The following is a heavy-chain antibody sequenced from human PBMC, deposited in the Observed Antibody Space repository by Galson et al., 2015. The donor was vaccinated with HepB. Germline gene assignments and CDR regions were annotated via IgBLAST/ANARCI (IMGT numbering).Heavy chain of an antibody. V-gene: IGHV3-30-3*01. CDR2: ISYDGSNK. D-gene: IGHD5-18*01. J-gene: IGHJ4*02. CDR1: GFTFSSYA. Sequence: SLRLSCAASGFTFSSYAMHWVRQAPGKGLEWVAVISYDGSNKYYADSVKGRFTISRDNSKNTLYLQMSSLRAEDTAVYYCASHEAGYLEGWGQGTLVTVSS. CDR3: ASHEAGYLEG.